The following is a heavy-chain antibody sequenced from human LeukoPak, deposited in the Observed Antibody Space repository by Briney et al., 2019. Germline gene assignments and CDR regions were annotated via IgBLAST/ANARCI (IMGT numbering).Heavy chain of an antibody. D-gene: IGHD3-22*01. J-gene: IGHJ4*02. CDR1: GYTFTGYY. Sequence: ASVKVSCKASGYTFTGYYMHWVRQAPGQGLEWMGRINPNSGGTNYAHKSQGRVTITRDTSISTAYMELSRLRSDDTAVYYCAREGHLSGYYFPDYWGQGTLVTVSS. CDR2: INPNSGGT. V-gene: IGHV1-2*06. CDR3: AREGHLSGYYFPDY.